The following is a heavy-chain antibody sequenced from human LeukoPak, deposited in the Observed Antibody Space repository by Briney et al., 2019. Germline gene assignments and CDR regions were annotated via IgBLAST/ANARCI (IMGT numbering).Heavy chain of an antibody. CDR2: INPNSGGA. Sequence: ASVKVSCKASGYTFTDYYMHWVRQAPGQGLEWMGWINPNSGGANYAQKFQGRVTMTTDTSISTAYMEVSRLRSDDTAVYYCARVRIGQQLDKYYYYAMDVWGQGTTVTVSS. J-gene: IGHJ6*02. V-gene: IGHV1-2*02. CDR1: GYTFTDYY. CDR3: ARVRIGQQLDKYYYYAMDV. D-gene: IGHD6-13*01.